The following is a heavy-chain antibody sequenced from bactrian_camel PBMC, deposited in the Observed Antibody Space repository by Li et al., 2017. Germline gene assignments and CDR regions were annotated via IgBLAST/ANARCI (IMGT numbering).Heavy chain of an antibody. CDR3: AASNHFYCSNLFDLVTSPY. CDR2: ISRGGSET. Sequence: VQLVESGGGLVQPGGSLRLSCVASGFAFTTWPMSWVRQAPGKEREGVSWISRGGSETSYSNSVKGRFTISQDNAKKMVYLQMNSLKPEDTATYYCAASNHFYCSNLFDLVTSPYWGQGTQVTVS. J-gene: IGHJ4*01. V-gene: IGHV3S40*01. D-gene: IGHD1*01. CDR1: GFAFTTWP.